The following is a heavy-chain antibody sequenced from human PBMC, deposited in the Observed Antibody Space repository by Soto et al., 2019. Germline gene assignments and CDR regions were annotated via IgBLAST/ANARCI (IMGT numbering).Heavy chain of an antibody. CDR2: ISYDGSNK. V-gene: IGHV3-30*18. Sequence: QVQLVESGGGVVQPGRSLRLSCAASGFTFSSYGMHWVRQAPGKGLEWVAVISYDGSNKYYADSVKGRFTISRDNSKNTLYLQMNSLRAEDTAVYYCAKEGPCPDYWGQGTLVTVSS. J-gene: IGHJ4*02. CDR3: AKEGPCPDY. CDR1: GFTFSSYG.